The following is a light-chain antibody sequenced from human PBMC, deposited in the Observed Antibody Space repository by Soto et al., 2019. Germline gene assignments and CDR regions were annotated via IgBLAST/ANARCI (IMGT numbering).Light chain of an antibody. Sequence: QSVLTQPASVSGSPGQSITISCTGTSSDVGGYNYVSWYQQHPGKAPKLMIYDVSNRPSGVSNRFSGSKSGNTASLTISXXXXXXXXDXYCSSYTSSSTYVFGTGTKLTVL. J-gene: IGLJ1*01. CDR3: SSYTSSSTYV. CDR1: SSDVGGYNY. CDR2: DVS. V-gene: IGLV2-14*01.